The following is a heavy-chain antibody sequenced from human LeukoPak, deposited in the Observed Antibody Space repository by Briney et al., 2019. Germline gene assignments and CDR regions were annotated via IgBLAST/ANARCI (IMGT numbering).Heavy chain of an antibody. V-gene: IGHV3-53*01. CDR1: GFTFGSYA. Sequence: GGSLRLSCAASGFTFGSYAMSWVRQAPGKGLEWVSVIYSGGSTYYADSVKGRFTISRDNSKNTLYLQMNSLRAEDTAVYYCARVELLGVYWGQGTLVTVSS. J-gene: IGHJ4*02. CDR2: IYSGGST. CDR3: ARVELLGVY. D-gene: IGHD2-15*01.